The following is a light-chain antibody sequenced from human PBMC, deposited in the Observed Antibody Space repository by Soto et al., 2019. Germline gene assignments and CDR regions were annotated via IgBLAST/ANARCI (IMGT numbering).Light chain of an antibody. CDR1: QDIRSE. V-gene: IGKV1-17*01. Sequence: DIQMTQSPSSLSASVGDRVTLTCRASQDIRSELAWYQQKPGKAPKCLIYGESSLQSVVPSRFSGSGSGAEFTLTISSLQPEYFATYDCLQSNSYPLTFGGGTRVEIK. CDR2: GES. J-gene: IGKJ4*01. CDR3: LQSNSYPLT.